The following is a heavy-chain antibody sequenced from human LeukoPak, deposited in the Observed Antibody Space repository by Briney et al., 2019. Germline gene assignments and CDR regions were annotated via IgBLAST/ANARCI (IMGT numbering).Heavy chain of an antibody. J-gene: IGHJ4*02. CDR1: GFTFSSYA. CDR2: ISYDGSNK. D-gene: IGHD5-24*01. Sequence: TGGSLRLSCAASGFTFSSYAMHWVRQAPGKGLEWVAVISYDGSNKYYADSVKGRFTISRDNSKNTLYLQMNSLRAEDRAVYYCATEMATITFATGIVDYWGQGTLVTVSS. V-gene: IGHV3-30-3*01. CDR3: ATEMATITFATGIVDY.